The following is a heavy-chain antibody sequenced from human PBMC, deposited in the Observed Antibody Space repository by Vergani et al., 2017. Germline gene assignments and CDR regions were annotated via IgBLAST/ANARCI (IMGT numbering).Heavy chain of an antibody. CDR3: AKYLRDHTDGLPDS. CDR2: IGKDGINT. V-gene: IGHV3-30*02. D-gene: IGHD1-14*01. J-gene: IGHJ4*02. Sequence: QVQLVESAGGVVQPGGSLRLSCAASGVTSRNFGMHWIRQAPGKGLEWLAYIGKDGINTRYRDAVKGRFTVSRHNSKDILYLQMDSLRSEDTALYYCAKYLRDHTDGLPDSWGPGTLVIVSS. CDR1: GVTSRNFG.